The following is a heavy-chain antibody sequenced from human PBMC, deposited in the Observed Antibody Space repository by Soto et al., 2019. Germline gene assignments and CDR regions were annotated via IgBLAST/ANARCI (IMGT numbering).Heavy chain of an antibody. J-gene: IGHJ4*02. CDR3: ARGFSPDTAMGRDFDY. D-gene: IGHD5-18*01. CDR1: GGSFSGYY. CDR2: INHSGST. V-gene: IGHV4-34*01. Sequence: TSETLSLTCAVYGGSFSGYYWSWIRQPPGKGLEWIGEINHSGSTNYNPSLKSRVTISVDTSKNQFTLKLSSVTAADTAVYYCARGFSPDTAMGRDFDYWGQGTLVTVSS.